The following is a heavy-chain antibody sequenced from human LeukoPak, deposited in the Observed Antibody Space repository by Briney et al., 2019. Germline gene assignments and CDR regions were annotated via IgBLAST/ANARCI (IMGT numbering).Heavy chain of an antibody. V-gene: IGHV3-33*01. D-gene: IGHD6-19*01. CDR1: GFTFSSYG. Sequence: GGSLRLSCATSGFTFSSYGMHWVRQAPGKGLEWVAVIWYDGSSEYYADSVKGRFTISRDNSKNTLYLQMNSLRAEDTAVYYCASSAGALIDCWGQGTLVIVSS. CDR2: IWYDGSSE. CDR3: ASSAGALIDC. J-gene: IGHJ4*02.